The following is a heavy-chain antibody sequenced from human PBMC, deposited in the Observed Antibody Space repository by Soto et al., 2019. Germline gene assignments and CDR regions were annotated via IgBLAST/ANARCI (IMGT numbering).Heavy chain of an antibody. D-gene: IGHD6-19*01. CDR3: AHRPHSIAVASYYFDY. CDR2: IYWNDDK. CDR1: GFSLSTSGVG. V-gene: IGHV2-5*01. J-gene: IGHJ4*02. Sequence: QITLKESGPTLVKPTQTLTLTCTFSGFSLSTSGVGVGWIRQPPGKALEWLALIYWNDDKRYSPSLKSRLTITKDTSKKQVVLTMTNMDPVDTATYYCAHRPHSIAVASYYFDYWGQGTLVTVSS.